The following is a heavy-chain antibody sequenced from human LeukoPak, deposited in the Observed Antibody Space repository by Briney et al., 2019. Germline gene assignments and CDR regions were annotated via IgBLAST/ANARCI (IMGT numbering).Heavy chain of an antibody. CDR1: GFTFDDCA. J-gene: IGHJ4*02. CDR3: AKDDSYGYHYFDY. V-gene: IGHV3-74*01. CDR2: INSDGSST. Sequence: GGSLRLSCAASGFTFDDCAMHWVRQAPGKGLVWVSRINSDGSSTSYADSVKGRFTISRDNAKNTLYLQMNSLRAEDTAVYYCAKDDSYGYHYFDYWGQGTLVTVSS. D-gene: IGHD5-18*01.